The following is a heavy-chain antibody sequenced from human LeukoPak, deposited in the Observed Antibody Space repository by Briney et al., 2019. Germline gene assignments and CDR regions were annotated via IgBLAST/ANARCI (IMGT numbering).Heavy chain of an antibody. Sequence: PGGSLRLSCVGSGFTFGDYGMSWVRQAPGKGLEWVSSFSASGGSTYYADSVKGRFTISRDNSKNIMFLQMNSLRAEDTAIYYCARCTTGRTFGSLREIKRSREIDYWGQGTLVTVSS. V-gene: IGHV3-23*01. J-gene: IGHJ4*02. CDR3: ARCTTGRTFGSLREIKRSREIDY. CDR1: GFTFGDYG. CDR2: FSASGGST. D-gene: IGHD1-1*01.